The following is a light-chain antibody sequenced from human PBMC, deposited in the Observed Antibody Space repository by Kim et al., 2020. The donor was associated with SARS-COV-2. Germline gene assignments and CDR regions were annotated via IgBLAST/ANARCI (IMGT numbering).Light chain of an antibody. Sequence: SYELTQPPSVSVSPGQTASITCSGDKLGDKYACWYQQKPGQSPVLVIYQDSKRPSGIPERFSGSNSGNTATLTISGTQAMDEADYYCQAWDSSTAVFGGGTRRTFL. V-gene: IGLV3-1*01. CDR1: KLGDKY. CDR2: QDS. J-gene: IGLJ3*02. CDR3: QAWDSSTAV.